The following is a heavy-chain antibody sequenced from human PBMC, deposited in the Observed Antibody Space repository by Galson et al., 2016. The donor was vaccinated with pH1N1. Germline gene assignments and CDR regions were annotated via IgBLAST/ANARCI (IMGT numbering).Heavy chain of an antibody. CDR1: GDSISIGGSS. D-gene: IGHD3-10*01. V-gene: IGHV4-31*03. J-gene: IGHJ5*02. CDR3: ARGAGVPFRGNWFAP. CDR2: IYYSGST. Sequence: TLPLTCSVSGDSISIGGSSWTWIRQHPGKGLEWIGYIYYSGSTFYNPSLKSRVSISVDTSKNQFSLKLNSLTPADAAIYFCARGAGVPFRGNWFAPWGRGTLVTVSS.